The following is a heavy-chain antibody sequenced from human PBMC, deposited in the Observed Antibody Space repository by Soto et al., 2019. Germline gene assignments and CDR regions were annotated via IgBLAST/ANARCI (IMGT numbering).Heavy chain of an antibody. CDR3: ARGPRNWGVDY. V-gene: IGHV1-8*01. Sequence: ASVKVSCKAAAYTFTSYDINWVRQATGQDFEWMGWMNPNNGNTAYAQKFQGRVTMTRDTSKSTAFMELSSLTSEDTAVYYCARGPRNWGVDYWGQGTLGTVSS. CDR1: AYTFTSYD. J-gene: IGHJ4*02. D-gene: IGHD7-27*01. CDR2: MNPNNGNT.